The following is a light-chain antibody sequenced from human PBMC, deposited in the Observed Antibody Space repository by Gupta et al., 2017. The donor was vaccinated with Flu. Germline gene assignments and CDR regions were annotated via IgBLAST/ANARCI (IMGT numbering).Light chain of an antibody. CDR2: GAS. J-gene: IGKJ4*01. CDR3: QQYGSSPLT. V-gene: IGKV3-20*01. CDR1: QSVSSSY. Sequence: IVLTQSLGTLSLYPGERATLSCRASQSVSSSYLAWYQQKPGQAPRLLIYGASSRATGIPDRFSGSGSGTDFTLTISRLEPEDFAVYYCQQYGSSPLTFGGGTKVEIK.